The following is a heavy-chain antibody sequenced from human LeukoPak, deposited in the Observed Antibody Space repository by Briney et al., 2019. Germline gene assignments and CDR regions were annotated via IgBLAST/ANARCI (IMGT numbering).Heavy chain of an antibody. CDR1: GFTFSSYA. D-gene: IGHD6-19*01. J-gene: IGHJ4*02. CDR2: ISGSGGSA. Sequence: GGSLRLSCAASGFTFSSYAMNWVRQAPGKGLEWVSAISGSGGSAYYADSVKGRFTISRDNSKNTLYLQMNSLRAEDTAVYYCAKRSSGWDKSFDYWGQGTLVTVSS. CDR3: AKRSSGWDKSFDY. V-gene: IGHV3-23*01.